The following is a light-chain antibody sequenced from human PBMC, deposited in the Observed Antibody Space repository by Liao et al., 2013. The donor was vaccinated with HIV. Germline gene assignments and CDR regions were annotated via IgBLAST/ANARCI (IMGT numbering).Light chain of an antibody. CDR1: KLGDKY. CDR3: QVWDSSSEQYV. V-gene: IGLV3-1*01. Sequence: SYELTPAPSVSVSPGQTATITCSGEKLGDKYVSWYQQKAGQSPVLVLYQDTKRPPGIPERFSGSNSGDTATLTISRVDAGDEADYYCQVWDSSSEQYVFGTATKVTVL. J-gene: IGLJ1*01. CDR2: QDT.